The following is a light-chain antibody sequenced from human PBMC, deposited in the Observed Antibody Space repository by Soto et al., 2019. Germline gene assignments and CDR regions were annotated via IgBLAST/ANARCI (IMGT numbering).Light chain of an antibody. J-gene: IGKJ2*01. CDR1: QSLVHIDGNTY. Sequence: DIVLTQTRLSSPVTLGQPASISCRSSQSLVHIDGNTYFNWLQQRPGQPPILLIYKISNRFPGVQDRFSGSGAGTDFTLKISRVEAEDVGVYYCMQATQSYTFGQGTRLEIK. V-gene: IGKV2-24*01. CDR2: KIS. CDR3: MQATQSYT.